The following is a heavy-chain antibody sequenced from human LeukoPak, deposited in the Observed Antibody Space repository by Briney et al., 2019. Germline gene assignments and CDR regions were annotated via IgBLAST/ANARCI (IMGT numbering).Heavy chain of an antibody. Sequence: ASQTLSLTCTVSGGSISSGGYYWSWIRQPAGKGLEWIGRIYTSGSTNYNPSLKSRVTISVDTSKNQFSLKLSSVTAADTAVYYCARFWAQTPYSSRPTAEWEPFGYYYYGMDVWGQGTTVTVSS. D-gene: IGHD6-13*01. CDR3: ARFWAQTPYSSRPTAEWEPFGYYYYGMDV. V-gene: IGHV4-61*02. CDR1: GGSISSGGYY. CDR2: IYTSGST. J-gene: IGHJ6*02.